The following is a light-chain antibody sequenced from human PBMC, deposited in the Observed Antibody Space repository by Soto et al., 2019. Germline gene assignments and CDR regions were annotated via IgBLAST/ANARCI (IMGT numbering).Light chain of an antibody. CDR1: SSDVGGYNY. J-gene: IGLJ2*01. V-gene: IGLV2-14*03. CDR3: SSYTSSSTYVV. Sequence: QSVLTQPASVSGSPGQSITISCTGTSSDVGGYNYVSWYQQHPGKAPKLMIYDVINRPSGVSNRFSGSKSGNSASLTISGLQAEDEADYYVSSYTSSSTYVVFGGGTKLTVL. CDR2: DVI.